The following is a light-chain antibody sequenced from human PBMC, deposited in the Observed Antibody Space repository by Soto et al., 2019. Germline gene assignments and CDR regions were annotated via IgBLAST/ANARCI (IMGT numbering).Light chain of an antibody. CDR1: QSVSSSY. J-gene: IGKJ5*01. CDR2: GAS. V-gene: IGKV3-20*01. Sequence: EIVLTQSPGTLSLSPGERATLSCRASQSVSSSYLAWYQQKPGQAPRLLIYGASSRATGIPDRFSSSGSGTDFTLTISRLEPEDSAVYYCQQYGSSPITFGQGTGLEIK. CDR3: QQYGSSPIT.